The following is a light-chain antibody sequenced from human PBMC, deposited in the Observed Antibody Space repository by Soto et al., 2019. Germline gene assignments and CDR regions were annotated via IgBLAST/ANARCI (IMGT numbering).Light chain of an antibody. V-gene: IGLV1-51*01. CDR1: SSNIGKNY. J-gene: IGLJ1*01. Sequence: QSVLTQPPSVSAAPGQKVTISCSRSSSNIGKNYVSWYQQLPGTAPKLLIYDNNKRPSGIPGRFSGSKSGTSATLGITGLQAGDEADYFCGTWDNSLTAYVFGTGTKATVL. CDR3: GTWDNSLTAYV. CDR2: DNN.